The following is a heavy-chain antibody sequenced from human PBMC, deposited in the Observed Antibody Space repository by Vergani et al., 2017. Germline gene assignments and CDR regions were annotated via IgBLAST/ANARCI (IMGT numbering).Heavy chain of an antibody. J-gene: IGHJ6*02. CDR2: IYYSGST. D-gene: IGHD3-22*01. Sequence: QVQLQESGPGLVKPSETLSLTCTVSGGSISSYYWSWIRQPPGKGLEWIGYIYYSGSTNYNPSLKSRVTISVDTSKNPFSLKLSSLTAADTAVYYCAREREYYYDSSGYGRDGMDVWGQGTTVTVSS. CDR1: GGSISSYY. CDR3: AREREYYYDSSGYGRDGMDV. V-gene: IGHV4-59*01.